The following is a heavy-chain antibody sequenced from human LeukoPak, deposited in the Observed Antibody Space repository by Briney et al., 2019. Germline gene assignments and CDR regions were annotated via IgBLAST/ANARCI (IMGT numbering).Heavy chain of an antibody. Sequence: ASVKVSCKASGYTLTGYYMHWVRQAPGQGLEWMGWINPNSGDTNYAQKFQGRVTMTRDTSISTAYMELSSLRSEDTAVYYCARAPSITGTTPPGYWGQGTLVTVSS. J-gene: IGHJ4*02. D-gene: IGHD1-7*01. V-gene: IGHV1-2*02. CDR1: GYTLTGYY. CDR3: ARAPSITGTTPPGY. CDR2: INPNSGDT.